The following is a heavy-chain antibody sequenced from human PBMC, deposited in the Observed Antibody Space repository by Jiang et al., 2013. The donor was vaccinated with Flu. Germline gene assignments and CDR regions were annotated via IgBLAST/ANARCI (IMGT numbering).Heavy chain of an antibody. V-gene: IGHV4-38-2*01. CDR3: ARHKSSIAARGAFDI. J-gene: IGHJ3*02. CDR1: GYSISSGYY. Sequence: TLSLTCAVSGYSISSGYYWGWIRQPPGKGLEWIGSIYYSGSTYYNPSLKSRVTISVDTSKNQFSLKLSSVTAADTAVYYCARHKSSIAARGAFDIWGQGTMVTVSS. D-gene: IGHD6-6*01. CDR2: IYYSGST.